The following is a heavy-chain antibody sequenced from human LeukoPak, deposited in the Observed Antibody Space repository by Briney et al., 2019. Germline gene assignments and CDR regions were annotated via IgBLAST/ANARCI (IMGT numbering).Heavy chain of an antibody. J-gene: IGHJ2*01. CDR3: ARDRIIYWYFDL. Sequence: SGPTLVKPSETLSLTCTVSGGSISSYYWSWIRQPPGKGLEWIGDIHYSGTTKYNPSLESRVTLGVDTSKNQFSLMLSSVTAADTAVYYCARDRIIYWYFDLWGRGTLVTVSS. CDR1: GGSISSYY. D-gene: IGHD2-15*01. CDR2: IHYSGTT. V-gene: IGHV4-59*01.